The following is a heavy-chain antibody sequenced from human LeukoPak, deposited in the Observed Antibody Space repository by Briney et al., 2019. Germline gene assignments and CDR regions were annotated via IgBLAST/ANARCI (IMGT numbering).Heavy chain of an antibody. CDR2: IVVGSGNT. CDR3: AAQPHDYDYVWGSYRWSDAFDI. D-gene: IGHD3-16*02. J-gene: IGHJ3*02. V-gene: IGHV1-58*02. CDR1: GFTFTSSA. Sequence: SVKVSCKASGFTFTSSAMQWVRQARGQRLEWIGWIVVGSGNTNYAQKVQERVTITRDMSTSTAYMELSSLRSEDTAVYYCAAQPHDYDYVWGSYRWSDAFDIWGQGTMVTVSS.